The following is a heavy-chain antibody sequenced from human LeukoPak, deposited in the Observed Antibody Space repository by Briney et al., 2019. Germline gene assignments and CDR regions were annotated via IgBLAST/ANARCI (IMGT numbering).Heavy chain of an antibody. CDR1: GGSISSYY. D-gene: IGHD1-26*01. Sequence: SETLSLTCTVSGGSISSYYWSWIRQPPGKGLEWIGYIYYSGSTNYNPSLKSRVTISVDTSKNQFSLKLSSVTAADTAVYYCARIYSGSYWVTEYYFDYWGQGTLVTVSS. V-gene: IGHV4-59*12. CDR2: IYYSGST. J-gene: IGHJ4*02. CDR3: ARIYSGSYWVTEYYFDY.